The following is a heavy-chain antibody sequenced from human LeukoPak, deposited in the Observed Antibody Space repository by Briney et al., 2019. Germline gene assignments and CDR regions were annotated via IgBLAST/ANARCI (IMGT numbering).Heavy chain of an antibody. J-gene: IGHJ4*02. CDR2: ICYDGSNK. CDR3: ARIDYLKFRDY. V-gene: IGHV3-33*01. CDR1: GFTFSSYG. D-gene: IGHD2/OR15-2a*01. Sequence: GGSLRLSCAASGFTFSSYGMHWVRQAPGKGLEGVAVICYDGSNKYYADSVKGRFTFARDSSEDTVYLQMSSLRAENTALYYCARIDYLKFRDYWGQGTLVTVSS.